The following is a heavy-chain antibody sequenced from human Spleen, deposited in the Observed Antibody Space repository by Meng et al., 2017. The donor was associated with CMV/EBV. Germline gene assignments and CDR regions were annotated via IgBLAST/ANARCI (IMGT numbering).Heavy chain of an antibody. Sequence: GESLKISCAASGFTIGNYWMTWVRQAPGKGLEWLANINEDGTEKNYVDSVKGRFTISRDNAKNSLYLHMNSLRAEDTAVYFCTKDGLRYCSSTSCPKSYYYYGMDVWGQGTTVTVSS. D-gene: IGHD2-2*01. J-gene: IGHJ6*02. CDR3: TKDGLRYCSSTSCPKSYYYYGMDV. CDR1: GFTIGNYW. V-gene: IGHV3-7*01. CDR2: INEDGTEK.